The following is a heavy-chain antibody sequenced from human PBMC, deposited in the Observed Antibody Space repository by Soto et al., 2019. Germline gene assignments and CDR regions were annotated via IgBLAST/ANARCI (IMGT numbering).Heavy chain of an antibody. Sequence: PSETLSLTCTVSGASISSYYWSWIRQPPGKGLEWIGYIYYSGSTNYNPSLKSRVTISVDTSKNQFSLKLSSVTAADTAVYYCVRSNYFDYWGQGTLVTVSS. CDR1: GASISSYY. V-gene: IGHV4-59*01. CDR3: VRSNYFDY. J-gene: IGHJ4*02. CDR2: IYYSGST.